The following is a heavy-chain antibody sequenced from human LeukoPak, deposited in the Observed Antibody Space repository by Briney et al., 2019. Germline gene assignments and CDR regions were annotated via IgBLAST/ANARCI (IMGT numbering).Heavy chain of an antibody. CDR1: GGSISSYY. V-gene: IGHV4-59*12. J-gene: IGHJ3*02. CDR3: ARDASSGGIAVAVGAFDI. Sequence: PSETLSLTCTVSGGSISSYYWSWIRQPPGKGLEWIGEIYHSGSTNYNPSLKSRVTISVDKSKNQFSLKLSSVTAADTAVYYCARDASSGGIAVAVGAFDIWGQGTMVTVSS. CDR2: IYHSGST. D-gene: IGHD6-19*01.